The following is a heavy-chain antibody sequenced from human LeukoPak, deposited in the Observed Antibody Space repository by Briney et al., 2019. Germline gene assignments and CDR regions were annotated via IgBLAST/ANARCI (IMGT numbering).Heavy chain of an antibody. Sequence: PGGSLRLSCAASGFVFDTYGMHWVRQAPGKGLEWVAVIWYDGSKKYYADSVKGRFTISRDNSKNTLYLQMNSLRAEDTAVYHCARGYCSGTARDLDYWGQGTLVTVSS. V-gene: IGHV3-33*01. CDR2: IWYDGSKK. J-gene: IGHJ4*02. D-gene: IGHD2-15*01. CDR3: ARGYCSGTARDLDY. CDR1: GFVFDTYG.